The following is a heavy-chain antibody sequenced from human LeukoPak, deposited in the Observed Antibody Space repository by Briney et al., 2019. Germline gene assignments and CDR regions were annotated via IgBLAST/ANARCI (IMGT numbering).Heavy chain of an antibody. Sequence: GGSVKVSCKASGYTFTSYYMHWVRQAPGQGLEWMGIINTSGGSSTYAQKLQGRVTMTSDTSTSTVYMDLSSLRSEDTAVYCCARDGCSSTRCYAPSYFDYWGQGTLVTVSS. V-gene: IGHV1-46*04. D-gene: IGHD2-2*01. CDR3: ARDGCSSTRCYAPSYFDY. CDR1: GYTFTSYY. J-gene: IGHJ4*02. CDR2: INTSGGSS.